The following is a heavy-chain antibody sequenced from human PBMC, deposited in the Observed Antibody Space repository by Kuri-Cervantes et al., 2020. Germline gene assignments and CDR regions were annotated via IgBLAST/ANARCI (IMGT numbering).Heavy chain of an antibody. Sequence: GESLKISCAASGFTFSDYYMTWIRQAPGKGLEWVSYISSSGNTIYYADSVKGRFTISRDNAKNSLYLQMNSLRAEDTAVYYCARERGGRSSGYYYYGMDVWGQGTTVTVSS. D-gene: IGHD3-22*01. J-gene: IGHJ6*02. CDR3: ARERGGRSSGYYYYGMDV. V-gene: IGHV3-11*04. CDR2: ISSSGNTI. CDR1: GFTFSDYY.